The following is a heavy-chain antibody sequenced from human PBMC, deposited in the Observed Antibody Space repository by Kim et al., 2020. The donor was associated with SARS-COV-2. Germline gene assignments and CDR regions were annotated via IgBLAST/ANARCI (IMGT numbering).Heavy chain of an antibody. Sequence: SETLSLTCTVSGGSISSYYWSWIRQPAGKGLEWIGRIYTSGSTNYNPSLKSRVTMSVDTSKNQFSLKLSSVTAADTAVYYCARVPNDFWSGYYDNWYFDLWGRGTLVTVSS. D-gene: IGHD3-3*01. J-gene: IGHJ2*01. CDR2: IYTSGST. CDR1: GGSISSYY. CDR3: ARVPNDFWSGYYDNWYFDL. V-gene: IGHV4-4*07.